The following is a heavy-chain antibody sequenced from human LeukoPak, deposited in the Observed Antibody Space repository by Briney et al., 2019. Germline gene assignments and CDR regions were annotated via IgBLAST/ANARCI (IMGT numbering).Heavy chain of an antibody. V-gene: IGHV3-15*01. CDR2: IKSKTDGGAT. D-gene: IGHD4-17*01. CDR1: GFSFSNAW. Sequence: KAGGSLRLSCAASGFSFSNAWMSWVRQAPGKGLEWVGRIKSKTDGGATDYAAPVKGRFTISRDDSENTLYLLMNSLKTEDTAVYYSTTLRYGDYNNCWGQGTLATVSS. CDR3: TTLRYGDYNNC. J-gene: IGHJ4*02.